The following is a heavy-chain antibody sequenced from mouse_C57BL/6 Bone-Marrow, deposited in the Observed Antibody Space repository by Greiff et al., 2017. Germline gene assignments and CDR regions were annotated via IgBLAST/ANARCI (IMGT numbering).Heavy chain of an antibody. V-gene: IGHV1-80*01. J-gene: IGHJ1*03. D-gene: IGHD1-1*01. CDR1: GYAFSSYW. CDR2: IYPGDGDT. CDR3: AREIYYYGSRYFDV. Sequence: VQLQQSGAELVKPGASVKISCKASGYAFSSYWMNWVKQRPGKGLEWIGQIYPGDGDTNYNGKIKGKATLTADKYSSTAYMQPSSLTSEDSAVYFCAREIYYYGSRYFDVWGTGTTVTVSS.